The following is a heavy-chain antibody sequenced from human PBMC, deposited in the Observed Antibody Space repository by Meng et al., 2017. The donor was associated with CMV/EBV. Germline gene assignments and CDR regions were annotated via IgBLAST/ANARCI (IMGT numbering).Heavy chain of an antibody. CDR1: GGSFSGYY. D-gene: IGHD3-16*02. J-gene: IGHJ3*02. V-gene: IGHV2-70*12. CDR3: AHTLLMITFGGVIVNDAFDI. CDR2: IDWDDDK. Sequence: TLSLTCAVYGGSFSGYYWSWIRQPPGKALEWLALIDWDDDKYYSTSLKTRLTISKDTSKNQVVLTMTNMDPVDTATYYCAHTLLMITFGGVIVNDAFDIWGQGTMVTVSS.